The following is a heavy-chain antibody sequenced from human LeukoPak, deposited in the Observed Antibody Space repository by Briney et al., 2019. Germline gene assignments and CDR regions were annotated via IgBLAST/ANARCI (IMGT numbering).Heavy chain of an antibody. J-gene: IGHJ3*02. CDR1: GFTFSSYG. V-gene: IGHV3-30*03. CDR2: ISYDGSNK. Sequence: PGGSLRLSCAASGFTFSSYGMHWVRQAPGKGLEWVAVISYDGSNKYYADSVKGRFTISRDNSKNTLYLQMNSLRAEDTAVYYCARDGDYVVAFDIWGQGTMVTVSS. CDR3: ARDGDYVVAFDI. D-gene: IGHD4-17*01.